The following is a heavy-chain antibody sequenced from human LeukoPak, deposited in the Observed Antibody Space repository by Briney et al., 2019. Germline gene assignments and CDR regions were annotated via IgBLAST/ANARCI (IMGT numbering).Heavy chain of an antibody. V-gene: IGHV1-2*06. D-gene: IGHD5-18*01. CDR1: GYTLSDYY. CDR3: ARGSSIQLWTIEFDY. Sequence: ASVTVSYKASGYTLSDYYMHWVRQAPGQGLEWIGRINPNSGGTNYAQKFQGRVTMTRDTSISTAYMELSRLRSDDTAVYYCARGSSIQLWTIEFDYWGQGTLVTVSS. J-gene: IGHJ4*02. CDR2: INPNSGGT.